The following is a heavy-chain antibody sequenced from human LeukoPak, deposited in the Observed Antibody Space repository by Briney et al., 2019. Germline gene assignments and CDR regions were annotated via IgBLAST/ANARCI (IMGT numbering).Heavy chain of an antibody. Sequence: PGESLKISCKASGYSFTNYWIGWVRQMPGKGLEWMGIIYPGDSDTGYSPSFQGQVTISADKSITTAYLQWSSLKASDTAMYYCARPQDFGLTGMNAFDIWGQGTMVTVSS. CDR2: IYPGDSDT. CDR1: GYSFTNYW. CDR3: ARPQDFGLTGMNAFDI. J-gene: IGHJ3*02. V-gene: IGHV5-51*03. D-gene: IGHD7-27*01.